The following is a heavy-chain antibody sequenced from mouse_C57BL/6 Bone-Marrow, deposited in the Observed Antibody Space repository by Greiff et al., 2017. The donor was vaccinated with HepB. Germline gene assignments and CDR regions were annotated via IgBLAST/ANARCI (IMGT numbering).Heavy chain of an antibody. Sequence: EVKLMESGGGLVQPKGSLKLSCAASGFSFNTYAMNWVRQAPGKGLEWVARIRSKSNNYATYYADSVKDRFTISRDDSESMLYLQMNNLKTEDTAMYYCVRGGNYLDYWGQGTTLTVSS. CDR1: GFSFNTYA. J-gene: IGHJ2*01. CDR3: VRGGNYLDY. V-gene: IGHV10-1*01. CDR2: IRSKSNNYAT.